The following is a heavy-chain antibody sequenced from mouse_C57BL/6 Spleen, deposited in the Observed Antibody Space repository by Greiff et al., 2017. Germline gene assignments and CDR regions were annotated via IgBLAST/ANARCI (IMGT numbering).Heavy chain of an antibody. CDR3: ARLGGLGRAWFAY. CDR1: GYTFTSYW. V-gene: IGHV1-55*01. CDR2: IYPGSGST. J-gene: IGHJ3*01. D-gene: IGHD4-1*01. Sequence: VQLQQPGAELVKPGASVKMSRKASGYTFTSYWITWVKQRPGQGLEWIGDIYPGSGSTNYNEKFKSKATLTVDTSSSTAYMQLSSLTSEDSAVYYCARLGGLGRAWFAYWGQGTLVTVSA.